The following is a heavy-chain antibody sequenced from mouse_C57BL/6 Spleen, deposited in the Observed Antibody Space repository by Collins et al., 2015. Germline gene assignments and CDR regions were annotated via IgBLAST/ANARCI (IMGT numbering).Heavy chain of an antibody. V-gene: IGHV1-69*02. CDR3: ARAYGNWIAY. Sequence: QVQLQQPGAELVKPGAPVKLSCKASGYTFTSYWMNWVKQRPGRGLEWIGRIDPSDSETHYNQKFKDKATLTVDKSSGTAYIQLSSLTSEDSAVYYCARAYGNWIAYWGQGTLVTVSA. CDR2: IDPSDSET. CDR1: GYTFTSYW. J-gene: IGHJ3*01. D-gene: IGHD2-1*01.